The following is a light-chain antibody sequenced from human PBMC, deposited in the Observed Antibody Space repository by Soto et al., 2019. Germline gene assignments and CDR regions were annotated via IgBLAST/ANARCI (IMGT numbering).Light chain of an antibody. Sequence: EIVLTQSPGTLSLSPGERATLSCRASQSVTSTYLAWYQQKPGQAPRLLIYGASNRATGIPDRFTGSGSGTDFTLTISSLEPEDFAVYYCQQYSSSPLTFGGGTKVEIK. CDR1: QSVTSTY. J-gene: IGKJ4*02. V-gene: IGKV3-20*01. CDR3: QQYSSSPLT. CDR2: GAS.